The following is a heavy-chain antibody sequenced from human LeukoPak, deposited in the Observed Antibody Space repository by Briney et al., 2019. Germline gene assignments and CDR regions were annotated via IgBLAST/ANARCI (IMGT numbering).Heavy chain of an antibody. CDR3: ASRLDFWSGPGWPRAFDI. CDR2: IIPIFGTA. D-gene: IGHD3-3*01. Sequence: ASVKVSCKVSGYTLTELSMHWVRQAPGQGLEWMGGIIPIFGTANYAQKFQGRVTITADESTSTAYMELSSLRSEDTAVYYCASRLDFWSGPGWPRAFDIWGQGTMVTVSS. V-gene: IGHV1-69*13. J-gene: IGHJ3*02. CDR1: GYTLTELS.